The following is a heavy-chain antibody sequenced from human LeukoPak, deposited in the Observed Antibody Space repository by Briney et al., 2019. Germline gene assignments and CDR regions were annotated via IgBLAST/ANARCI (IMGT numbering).Heavy chain of an antibody. CDR2: INWNGGST. CDR1: GXTFDDYG. Sequence: GGSLRLSWAASGXTFDDYGMSWVRQAPGKGLEWVSGINWNGGSTGYADSVKGRFTISRDNAKNSLYLQMNSLRAEDTALYYCASEYDSSAAAFDIWGQGTMVTVSS. J-gene: IGHJ3*02. V-gene: IGHV3-20*04. CDR3: ASEYDSSAAAFDI. D-gene: IGHD3-22*01.